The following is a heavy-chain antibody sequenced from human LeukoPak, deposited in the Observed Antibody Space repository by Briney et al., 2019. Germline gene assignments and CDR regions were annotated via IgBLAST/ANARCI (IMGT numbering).Heavy chain of an antibody. CDR2: INHSGST. D-gene: IGHD2-2*01. CDR1: GGSFGGYY. CDR3: ARVPIVVVPAAMYVYGMDV. V-gene: IGHV4-34*01. J-gene: IGHJ6*04. Sequence: SETLSLTCAVYGGSFGGYYWSWIRQPPGKGLEWIGEINHSGSTNYNPSLKSRDTISVDTSKNQFSLKLSSVTAADTAVYYCARVPIVVVPAAMYVYGMDVWGKGTTVTVSS.